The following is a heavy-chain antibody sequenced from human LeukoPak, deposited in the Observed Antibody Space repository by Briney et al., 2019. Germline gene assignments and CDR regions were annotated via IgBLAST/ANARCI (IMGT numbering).Heavy chain of an antibody. V-gene: IGHV4-30-2*02. CDR3: AEGDVRNLGDYHDY. CDR2: IYHSGST. CDR1: GGSISSGGYY. Sequence: SQTLSLTCTVSGGSISSGGYYWSWIRQPPGKGLEWIGYIYHSGSTYYNPSLNSRVTISLDTSKKQFSLKLTSVGAADTAAYYCAEGDVRNLGDYHDYWGQGTLVTVSS. D-gene: IGHD3-16*01. J-gene: IGHJ4*02.